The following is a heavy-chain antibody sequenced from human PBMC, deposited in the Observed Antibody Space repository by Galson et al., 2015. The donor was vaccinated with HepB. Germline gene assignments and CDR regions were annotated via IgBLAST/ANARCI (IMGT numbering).Heavy chain of an antibody. V-gene: IGHV1-46*03. CDR3: ARGGGPGGSTSWETYRNFDL. CDR1: GYAFSSYY. Sequence: SVKVSCKASGYAFSSYYMHWVRQAPGQGLEWMGLINPSGGSTSYAQKFQSRVTMTRDTSTSTVYMELSSLRSEDTAVHYCARGGGPGGSTSWETYRNFDLWGRGTLVTVSS. D-gene: IGHD2-2*01. J-gene: IGHJ2*01. CDR2: INPSGGST.